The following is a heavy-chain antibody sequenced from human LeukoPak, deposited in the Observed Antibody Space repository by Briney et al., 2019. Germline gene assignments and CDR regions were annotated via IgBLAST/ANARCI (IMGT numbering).Heavy chain of an antibody. J-gene: IGHJ1*01. CDR3: ARWTNCGGDCYWLQH. V-gene: IGHV1-2*02. Sequence: ASVKVSCKASGYTFTGYYMHWVRQAPGQGLEWMGWINPNSGGTNYAQKFQGRVTMTRDTSISTVYMELSRLRSDDTAVYYCARWTNCGGDCYWLQHWGQGTLVTVSS. CDR2: INPNSGGT. CDR1: GYTFTGYY. D-gene: IGHD2-21*02.